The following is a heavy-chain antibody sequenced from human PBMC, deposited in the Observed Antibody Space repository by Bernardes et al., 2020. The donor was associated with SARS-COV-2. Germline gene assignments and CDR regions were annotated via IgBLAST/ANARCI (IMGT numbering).Heavy chain of an antibody. CDR1: GFTFSSYA. CDR2: ISGSGGST. Sequence: GGSLRLSCAASGFTFSSYAMSWVRQAPGKGLEWVSAISGSGGSTYYADSVKARFTISRDNSKNPLYLQMNSLRAADTAVYYCAKDGMVNDYGDYLDYWGQGTLVTVSS. V-gene: IGHV3-23*01. J-gene: IGHJ4*03. CDR3: AKDGMVNDYGDYLDY. D-gene: IGHD4-17*01.